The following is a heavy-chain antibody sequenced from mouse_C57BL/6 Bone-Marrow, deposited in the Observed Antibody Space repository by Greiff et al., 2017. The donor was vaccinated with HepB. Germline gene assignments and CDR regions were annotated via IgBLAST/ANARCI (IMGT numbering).Heavy chain of an antibody. CDR2: INPSSGYT. D-gene: IGHD2-4*01. J-gene: IGHJ3*01. Sequence: VKLVESGAELARPGASVKMSCKASGYTFTSYTMHWVKQRPGQGLEWIGYINPSSGYTKYNQKFKDKATLTADKSSSTAYMQLSSLTSEDSAVYYCARKKDYDYAFAYWGQGTLVTVSA. CDR1: GYTFTSYT. CDR3: ARKKDYDYAFAY. V-gene: IGHV1-4*01.